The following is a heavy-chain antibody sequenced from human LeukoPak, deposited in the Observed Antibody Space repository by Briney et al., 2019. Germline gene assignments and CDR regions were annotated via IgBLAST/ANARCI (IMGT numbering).Heavy chain of an antibody. CDR3: ARESVTTSYYYYMDV. CDR1: GGSFSGYY. Sequence: PSETLSLTCAVYGGSFSGYYWSWIRQPPGKGLEWIGRIYTSGSTNYNPSLKSRVTMSVDTSKNQFSLKLSSVTAADTAVYYCARESVTTSYYYYMDVWGKGTTVTMSS. CDR2: IYTSGST. D-gene: IGHD4-17*01. V-gene: IGHV4-4*07. J-gene: IGHJ6*03.